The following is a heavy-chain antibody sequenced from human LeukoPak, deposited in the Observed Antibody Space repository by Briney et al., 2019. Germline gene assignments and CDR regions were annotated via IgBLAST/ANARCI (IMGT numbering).Heavy chain of an antibody. CDR3: ARRPRDTSGYYLGAFEA. D-gene: IGHD3-22*01. Sequence: GGSLRLSCEASGFTFSSYAMTWVRQAPERGLEWVSAIGASGADTYYADSVKGQFTISRDNAKNTLYLHMTSLGAEDTAVYFCARRPRDTSGYYLGAFEAWGQGTTVTVSS. CDR2: IGASGADT. CDR1: GFTFSSYA. V-gene: IGHV3-23*01. J-gene: IGHJ3*01.